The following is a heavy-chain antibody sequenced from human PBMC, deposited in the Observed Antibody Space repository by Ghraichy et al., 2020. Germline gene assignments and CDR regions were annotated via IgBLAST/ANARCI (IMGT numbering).Heavy chain of an antibody. J-gene: IGHJ4*02. CDR3: ARASVGATGQFDY. Sequence: GGSLRLSCAASGFTFSSYSMNWVRQAPGKGLEWVSSISSSSSYIYYADSVKGRFTISRDNAKNSLYLQMNSLRAEDTAVYYCARASVGATGQFDYWGQGTLVTVSS. CDR1: GFTFSSYS. CDR2: ISSSSSYI. V-gene: IGHV3-21*01. D-gene: IGHD1-26*01.